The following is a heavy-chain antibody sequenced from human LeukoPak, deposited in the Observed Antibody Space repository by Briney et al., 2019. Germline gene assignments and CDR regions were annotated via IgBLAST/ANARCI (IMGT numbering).Heavy chain of an antibody. V-gene: IGHV4-39*07. Sequence: PSETLSLTCTVSGGSISSSSYYWGWIRQPPGKGLEWIGSIYHSGSTYYNPSLKSRVTISVDTSKNQFSLKLSSVTAADTAVYYCARERGYDFWSGYLKEFDYWGQGTLVTVSS. J-gene: IGHJ4*02. CDR3: ARERGYDFWSGYLKEFDY. CDR2: IYHSGST. CDR1: GGSISSSSYY. D-gene: IGHD3-3*01.